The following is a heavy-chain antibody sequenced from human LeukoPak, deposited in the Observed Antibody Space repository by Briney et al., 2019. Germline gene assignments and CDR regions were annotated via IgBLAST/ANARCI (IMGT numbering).Heavy chain of an antibody. J-gene: IGHJ4*02. Sequence: PGGSLRLSCAASGFTFSSYSMNWVRQAPGKGLEWVSYISSSSSTIYYADSVKGRFTISRDNAKNSLYLQMNSLRTEDTAVYYCARDPHSGYDWIPFDYWGQGTLVTVSS. CDR3: ARDPHSGYDWIPFDY. CDR2: ISSSSSTI. V-gene: IGHV3-48*01. CDR1: GFTFSSYS. D-gene: IGHD5-12*01.